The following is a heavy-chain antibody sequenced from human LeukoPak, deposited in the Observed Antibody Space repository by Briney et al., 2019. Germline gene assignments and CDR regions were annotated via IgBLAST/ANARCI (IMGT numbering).Heavy chain of an antibody. J-gene: IGHJ4*02. CDR3: ACGHISGWVYFDY. D-gene: IGHD6-19*01. V-gene: IGHV4-34*01. CDR2: ITHSGST. CDR1: GGSFNGYY. Sequence: PSETLSLTCAVYGGSFNGYYWSWIRQPPGKGLEWIGEITHSGSTNCNPSLKSRVTISVGTSKNQFSLKLSSVTAADTAVYYCACGHISGWVYFDYWGQGSLVTVSS.